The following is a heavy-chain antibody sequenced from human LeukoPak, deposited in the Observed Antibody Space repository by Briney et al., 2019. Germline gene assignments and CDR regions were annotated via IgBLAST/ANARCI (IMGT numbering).Heavy chain of an antibody. Sequence: PGGSLRLSCAASGFTFSSYGMHWVRQAPGKGLEWVAVIWYDGSNKYYADSVKGRFTISRDNSKNTLYLQMNSLRAEDTAVYYCARDGREKTSSYGMDVWGKGPRVTVPS. D-gene: IGHD1-26*01. V-gene: IGHV3-33*01. CDR1: GFTFSSYG. J-gene: IGHJ6*04. CDR2: IWYDGSNK. CDR3: ARDGREKTSSYGMDV.